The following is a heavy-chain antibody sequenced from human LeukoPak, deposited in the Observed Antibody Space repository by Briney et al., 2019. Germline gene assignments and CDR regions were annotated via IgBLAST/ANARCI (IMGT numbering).Heavy chain of an antibody. V-gene: IGHV4-34*01. CDR3: ARGLMVVAAKSSGFYYMDV. CDR2: INHGGST. CDR1: GGSFRGYY. Sequence: SETLSLTCAVYGGSFRGYYWTWIRQPPGKGLEWIGEINHGGSTNYNPSLKSRVTVSVDTSKNQFSLKLRSVTAADTAVYYCARGLMVVAAKSSGFYYMDVWGKGTTVTVSS. D-gene: IGHD2-15*01. J-gene: IGHJ6*03.